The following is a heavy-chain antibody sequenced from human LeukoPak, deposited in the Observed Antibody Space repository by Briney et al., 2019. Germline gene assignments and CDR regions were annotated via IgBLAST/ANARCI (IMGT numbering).Heavy chain of an antibody. J-gene: IGHJ4*02. CDR3: ASTLTTVTFLDY. CDR1: GFTFSNYA. CDR2: ISYDGSNK. Sequence: PGGSLRLSCTASGFTFSNYAMHWVRQAPGKGLEWVAVISYDGSNKYYADSVKGRFTISRDNSKNTLYLQMSSLRGEDTAVYYCASTLTTVTFLDYWGQGTLVTVSS. V-gene: IGHV3-30-3*01. D-gene: IGHD4-17*01.